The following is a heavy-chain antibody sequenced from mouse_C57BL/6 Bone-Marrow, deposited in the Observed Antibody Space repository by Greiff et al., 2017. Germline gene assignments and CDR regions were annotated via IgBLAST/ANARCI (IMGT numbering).Heavy chain of an antibody. CDR2: ISSGGSYT. D-gene: IGHD3-3*01. CDR1: GFTFSSYG. J-gene: IGHJ4*01. Sequence: EVKLQESGGDLVKPGGSLKLSCAASGFTFSSYGMSWVRQTPDKRLEWVATISSGGSYTYYPDSVKGRFTISRDNAKNTLYLQMSSLKSEDTAMYYCATTVLAGDMDFWGQGTSVTVSS. V-gene: IGHV5-6*01. CDR3: ATTVLAGDMDF.